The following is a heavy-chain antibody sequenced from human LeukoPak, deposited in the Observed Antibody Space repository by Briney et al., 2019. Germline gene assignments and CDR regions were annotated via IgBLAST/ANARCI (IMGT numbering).Heavy chain of an antibody. Sequence: ASVKVSCKAPGYTFTSYGISWVRQAPGQGLEWMGWISAYNGNTNYAQKFQGRVTITADESTSTAYMELSSLRSEDTAVYYCARKLRTNYYFDYWGQGTLVTVSS. D-gene: IGHD1-26*01. CDR1: GYTFTSYG. CDR2: ISAYNGNT. J-gene: IGHJ4*02. CDR3: ARKLRTNYYFDY. V-gene: IGHV1-18*01.